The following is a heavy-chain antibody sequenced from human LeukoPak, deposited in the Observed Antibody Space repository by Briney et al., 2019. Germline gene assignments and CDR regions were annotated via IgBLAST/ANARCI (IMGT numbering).Heavy chain of an antibody. J-gene: IGHJ4*02. CDR1: EYTIRNYY. Sequence: ASVKVSCKASEYTIRNYYMHWVRQAPGQGLEWMGLINPRDESIDYAQNLEGRVTVTRDTSTSTVYLELTSLRSDDTAAFYCARSTSSGGRPLYYFDYWGQGSLLTVSS. CDR3: ARSTSSGGRPLYYFDY. D-gene: IGHD1-26*01. V-gene: IGHV1-46*01. CDR2: INPRDESI.